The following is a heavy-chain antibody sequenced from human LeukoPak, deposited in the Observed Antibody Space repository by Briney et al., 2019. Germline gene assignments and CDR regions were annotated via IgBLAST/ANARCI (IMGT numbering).Heavy chain of an antibody. CDR3: ARGGPQWLVLRKRFYFDS. CDR2: ISPSGGGT. J-gene: IGHJ4*02. V-gene: IGHV1-46*01. Sequence: ASVKVSCKSSGYTFTSYYIHWVRQAPGQGLEWMGIISPSGGGTGYAQNFQGRVTMTRDTSTSTAYMELSSLRSEDTAVYFCARGGPQWLVLRKRFYFDSWGQGTLVTVSS. CDR1: GYTFTSYY. D-gene: IGHD6-19*01.